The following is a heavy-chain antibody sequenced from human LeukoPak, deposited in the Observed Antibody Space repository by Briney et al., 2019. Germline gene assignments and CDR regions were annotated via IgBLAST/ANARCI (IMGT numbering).Heavy chain of an antibody. Sequence: GRSLRLSCTASGFSLRTYGKYWVRKVPAKGLDWLSRSNSDGSSTTYADSVKGRFTISRDNAKNTLYLQLNSLRAEDTAVYYCARSTRDSRGYYNTLDYWGQGTLVTVSS. CDR3: ARSTRDSRGYYNTLDY. CDR2: SNSDGSST. J-gene: IGHJ4*02. D-gene: IGHD3-22*01. V-gene: IGHV3-74*01. CDR1: GFSLRTYG.